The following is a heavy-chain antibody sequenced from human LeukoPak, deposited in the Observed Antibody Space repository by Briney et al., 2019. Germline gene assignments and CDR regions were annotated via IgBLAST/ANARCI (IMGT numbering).Heavy chain of an antibody. CDR2: IDQSGTT. CDR3: ARVPHYYFGYGYFDT. Sequence: PSETLSLTGVVDGGSFSGYYWSWIRQPPGKGLEWIGEIDQSGTTNYNPSLKSRVAISIDTSKKQFSLTLTSMTAADTAVYYCARVPHYYFGYGYFDTWGQGTRVTVSS. D-gene: IGHD3/OR15-3a*01. CDR1: GGSFSGYY. J-gene: IGHJ4*02. V-gene: IGHV4-34*01.